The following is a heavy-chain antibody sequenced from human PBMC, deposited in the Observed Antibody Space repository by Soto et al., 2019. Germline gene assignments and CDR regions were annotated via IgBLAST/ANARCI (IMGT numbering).Heavy chain of an antibody. CDR3: ARDHNDYVWGSYRYMAY. J-gene: IGHJ4*02. D-gene: IGHD3-16*02. V-gene: IGHV3-30-3*01. Sequence: GGSLRLSCAASGFTFSSYAMHWVRQAPGKGLEWVAVISYDGSNKYYADSVKGRFTISRDNSKNTLYLQMNSLRAEDTAVYYCARDHNDYVWGSYRYMAYWGQGTLVTVSS. CDR2: ISYDGSNK. CDR1: GFTFSSYA.